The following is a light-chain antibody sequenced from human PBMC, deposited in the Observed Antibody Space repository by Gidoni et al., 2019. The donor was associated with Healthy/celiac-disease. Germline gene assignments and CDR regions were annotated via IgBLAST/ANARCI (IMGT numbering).Light chain of an antibody. Sequence: SYELTQPPSVSVSPGQTARITCSGDALPKQYAYWYQQKPGQAPVLVIYKDSERPSGLPERFSGSSSGTTVTLTISGVQAGDEADYYCQSADSSGTYVVFGGGTKLTVL. CDR3: QSADSSGTYVV. J-gene: IGLJ2*01. CDR1: ALPKQY. CDR2: KDS. V-gene: IGLV3-25*03.